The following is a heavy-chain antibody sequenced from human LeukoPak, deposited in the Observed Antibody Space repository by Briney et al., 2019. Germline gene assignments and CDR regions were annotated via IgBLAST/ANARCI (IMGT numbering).Heavy chain of an antibody. D-gene: IGHD3-22*01. V-gene: IGHV4-34*01. Sequence: SETLSLTCAVYGGSFSGYYWSWIRQPPGKGLEWIGEINHSGSTNYNPSLKSRVTISVDTSKNQFSLMLSSVTAADTAVYYCARGEHYYDSSGYYYVVDYFDYWGQGTLVTVSS. CDR3: ARGEHYYDSSGYYYVVDYFDY. CDR2: INHSGST. CDR1: GGSFSGYY. J-gene: IGHJ4*02.